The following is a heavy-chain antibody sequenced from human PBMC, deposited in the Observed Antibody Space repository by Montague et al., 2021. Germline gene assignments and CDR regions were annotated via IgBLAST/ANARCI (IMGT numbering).Heavy chain of an antibody. CDR1: GFTFSSRA. CDR3: AKSLYASGGWGYYFDH. V-gene: IGHV3-23*01. J-gene: IGHJ4*02. CDR2: ISGKSNNT. Sequence: SRRLSCAASGFTFSSRAMSWVRQAPGKGLEWVSSISGKSNNTYYIDSLKGRFTISRDNSKNTLFLQMNSLRAEGTAVYYCAKSLYASGGWGYYFDHWGQGTLVTVSS. D-gene: IGHD2/OR15-2a*01.